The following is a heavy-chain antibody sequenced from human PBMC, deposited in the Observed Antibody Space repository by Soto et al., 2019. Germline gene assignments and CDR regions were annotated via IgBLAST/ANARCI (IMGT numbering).Heavy chain of an antibody. CDR1: GFTFSSYA. Sequence: GGSLRLSCAASGFTFSSYAMHWVRQAPGKGLEWVAVISYDGSNKYYADSVKGRFTISRDNSKNTLYLQMNSLRAEDTAVYYCASSPESYDFWSGYYRRFDYWGQGT. CDR2: ISYDGSNK. CDR3: ASSPESYDFWSGYYRRFDY. D-gene: IGHD3-3*01. V-gene: IGHV3-30-3*01. J-gene: IGHJ4*02.